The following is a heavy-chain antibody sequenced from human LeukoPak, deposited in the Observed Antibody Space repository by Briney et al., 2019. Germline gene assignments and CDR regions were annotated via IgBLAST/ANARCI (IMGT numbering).Heavy chain of an antibody. CDR3: ARDPAGASSSWYYFDN. D-gene: IGHD6-13*01. CDR1: GFTLSGYS. CDR2: ITSSSNYI. J-gene: IGHJ4*02. V-gene: IGHV3-21*04. Sequence: GGSLRLSCAATGFTLSGYSMTWVRQAPGKGLECVSFITSSSNYIYYADSVKGRFTISRDTAKNSLYLQMSSLRTEDTAMYYCARDPAGASSSWYYFDNWGQGTLVTVSS.